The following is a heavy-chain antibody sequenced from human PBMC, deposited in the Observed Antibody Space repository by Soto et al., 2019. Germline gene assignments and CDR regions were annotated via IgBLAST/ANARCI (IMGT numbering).Heavy chain of an antibody. Sequence: SETLSLTCTVSGGSLSRGDYYWSWIRQPPGKGLEWIGYIYYSGSTYYNPSLRSRVTISVDTSKNQFSLNLSSVTAADTAVYYCARGSQIQLWANFDFWGQGTPVTVYS. D-gene: IGHD5-18*01. CDR1: GGSLSRGDYY. CDR2: IYYSGST. J-gene: IGHJ4*02. CDR3: ARGSQIQLWANFDF. V-gene: IGHV4-30-4*01.